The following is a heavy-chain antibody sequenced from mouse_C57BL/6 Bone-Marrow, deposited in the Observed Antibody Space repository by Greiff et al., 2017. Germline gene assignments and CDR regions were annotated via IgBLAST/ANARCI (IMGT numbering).Heavy chain of an antibody. J-gene: IGHJ4*01. CDR1: GYAFSSSW. CDR3: ARPLLRGYAMDY. CDR2: IYPGDGDT. D-gene: IGHD1-1*01. V-gene: IGHV1-82*01. Sequence: VQLQQSGPELVKPGASVKISCKASGYAFSSSWMNWVEQRPGKGLEWIGRIYPGDGDTNYNGKFKGKATLTADKSSSTAYMQLSSLTSEDSAVYFCARPLLRGYAMDYWGQGTSVTVSS.